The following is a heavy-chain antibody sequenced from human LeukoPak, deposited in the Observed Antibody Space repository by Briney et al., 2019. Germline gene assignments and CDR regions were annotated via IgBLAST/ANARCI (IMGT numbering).Heavy chain of an antibody. CDR1: GGSFSGYY. V-gene: IGHV4-34*01. CDR3: AREEAPVNRSHFGIY. Sequence: SETLSLTCAVYGGSFSGYYWSWIRQPPGKGLEWIGEINHSGSTNYNPSLKSRVTISVDTSKNQFSLKLSSVTAADTAVYYCAREEAPVNRSHFGIYWGRGTLVTVSS. J-gene: IGHJ4*02. D-gene: IGHD3-10*01. CDR2: INHSGST.